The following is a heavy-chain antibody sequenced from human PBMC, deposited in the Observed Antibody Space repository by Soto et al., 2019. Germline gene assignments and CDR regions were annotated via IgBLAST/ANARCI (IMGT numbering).Heavy chain of an antibody. CDR1: GYTFSTYD. CDR3: ASRYRVVTSIHAFDL. J-gene: IGHJ3*01. V-gene: IGHV1-8*01. D-gene: IGHD2-21*02. CDR2: MNPNSGNT. Sequence: QVQLVQSGAEVKKPGASVKVSCKASGYTFSTYDIHWVRQASGQGLEWMGSMNPNSGNTGYAQKFQGRVTMTRNSSISTAYMELSGLRSEDTAVYYCASRYRVVTSIHAFDLWGQGTMVIVSS.